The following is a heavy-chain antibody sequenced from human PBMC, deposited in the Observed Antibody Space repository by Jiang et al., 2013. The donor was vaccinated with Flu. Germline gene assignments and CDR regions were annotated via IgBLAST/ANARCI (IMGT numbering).Heavy chain of an antibody. Sequence: LLKPSETLSPTCTVSGGSINISSYYWGWIRQPPGKGLEWIGNIYYSGSTWYNPSLKSRVTISVDTSKNQFSLKLSSVTAADTALYYCAVGRGDYIIELTADDDFDIWGQGTMVTVSS. CDR2: IYYSGST. CDR1: GGSINISSYY. J-gene: IGHJ3*02. D-gene: IGHD2/OR15-2a*01. CDR3: AVGRGDYIIELTADDDFDI. V-gene: IGHV4-39*01.